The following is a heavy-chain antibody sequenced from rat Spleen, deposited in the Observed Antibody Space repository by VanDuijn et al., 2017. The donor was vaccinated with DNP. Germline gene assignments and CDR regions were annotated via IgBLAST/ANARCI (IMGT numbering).Heavy chain of an antibody. CDR1: GFTFSDYY. CDR3: TRDRGD. V-gene: IGHV5-27*01. CDR2: ISTSGGST. Sequence: EVQLVESGGGLVQPGRSLKLSCAASGFTFSDYYMAWVRQAPKKGLEWVATISTSGGSTYYRDSVKGRFTISRDNAKSTLYLQMNSLRSEDTATYYCTRDRGDWGQGVMVTVSS. J-gene: IGHJ2*01. D-gene: IGHD1-11*01.